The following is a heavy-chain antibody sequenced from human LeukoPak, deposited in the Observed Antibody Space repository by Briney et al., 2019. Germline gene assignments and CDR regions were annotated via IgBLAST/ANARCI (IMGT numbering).Heavy chain of an antibody. CDR2: IYYSGST. V-gene: IGHV4-59*01. Sequence: PSETLSLTCTVSGVSISGYYWSWIRQPPGKGLEWIGYIYYSGSTNYNPSLKSRVTISVDTSKSQFSLKLSSVTAADTAVYYCARERPLDGMDVWGQGTTVTVSS. J-gene: IGHJ6*02. CDR1: GVSISGYY. CDR3: ARERPLDGMDV.